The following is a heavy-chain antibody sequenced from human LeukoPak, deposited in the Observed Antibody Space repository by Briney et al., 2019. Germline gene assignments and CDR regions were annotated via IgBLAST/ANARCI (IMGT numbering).Heavy chain of an antibody. Sequence: RGSLRLSCAASGFTFKSYSKNWVRQAPGKGLELDSYISTTGSYIYYTDSVKGRFTISRDNAKKSLYLHMNSLRAEDTAVYYCARDPFYPDYWGPGTLVTVSS. J-gene: IGHJ4*02. CDR1: GFTFKSYS. CDR2: ISTTGSYI. CDR3: ARDPFYPDY. V-gene: IGHV3-21*01.